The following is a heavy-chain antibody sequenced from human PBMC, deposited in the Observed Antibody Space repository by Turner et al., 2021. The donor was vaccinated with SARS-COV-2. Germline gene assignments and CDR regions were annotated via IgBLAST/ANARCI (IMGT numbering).Heavy chain of an antibody. CDR1: GYTFSGYY. Sequence: QVQLVQSGAEVKKPGASVKVSCKASGYTFSGYYMHWVRQATGQGLEWMGWINPNSGGTNYAQKFQCRVTMTSDTSISTAYMELSRLRSDDTAVYYCARGPRGYDFWSGYPNWFDPWGQGTLVTVSS. V-gene: IGHV1-2*02. D-gene: IGHD3-3*01. J-gene: IGHJ5*02. CDR3: ARGPRGYDFWSGYPNWFDP. CDR2: INPNSGGT.